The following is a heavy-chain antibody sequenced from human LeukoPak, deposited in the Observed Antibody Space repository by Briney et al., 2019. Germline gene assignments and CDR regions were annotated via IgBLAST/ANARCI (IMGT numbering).Heavy chain of an antibody. D-gene: IGHD6-19*01. V-gene: IGHV3-23*01. CDR3: AKDLGAYSSGWDY. J-gene: IGHJ4*02. CDR1: GFTFGSYG. Sequence: GGTLRLSCAASGFTFGSYGMSWVRQAPGKGLEWVSAISGSGGSTYYADSVKGRFTISRDNSKNTLYLQMNSLRAEDTAVYYCAKDLGAYSSGWDYWGQGTLVTVSS. CDR2: ISGSGGST.